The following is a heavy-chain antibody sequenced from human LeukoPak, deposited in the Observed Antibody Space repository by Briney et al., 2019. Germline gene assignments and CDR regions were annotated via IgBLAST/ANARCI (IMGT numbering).Heavy chain of an antibody. J-gene: IGHJ4*02. D-gene: IGHD3-16*01. V-gene: IGHV3-11*04. CDR2: ISSSGSTI. CDR1: GFTFSDYY. Sequence: GGSLRLSCAASGFTFSDYYMSWIRQAPGKGLEWVSYISSSGSTIYYADSVKGRFTISRDNAKNTLYLQMNSLRAEDTAVYYCARVRWGGLYYFDYWGQGTLVTVSS. CDR3: ARVRWGGLYYFDY.